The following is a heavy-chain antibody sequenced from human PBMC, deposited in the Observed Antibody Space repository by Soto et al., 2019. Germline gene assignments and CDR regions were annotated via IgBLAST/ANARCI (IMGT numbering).Heavy chain of an antibody. CDR1: GFTVSNNY. Sequence: EVQLVESGGGLVQPGGSLRLSCAASGFTVSNNYMTWVRQAPGKGLEWVSVIYSGGSTFYADSVKGRFTISRDNSKNTLYIQMNSLRAEDTAVYYCARDGPTYYFGSGSYTHYYGMDVWGQGTTVTVSS. V-gene: IGHV3-66*01. CDR3: ARDGPTYYFGSGSYTHYYGMDV. D-gene: IGHD3-10*01. J-gene: IGHJ6*02. CDR2: IYSGGST.